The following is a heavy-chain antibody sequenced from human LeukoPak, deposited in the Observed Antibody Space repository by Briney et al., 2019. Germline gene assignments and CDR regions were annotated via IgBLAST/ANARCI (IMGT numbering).Heavy chain of an antibody. D-gene: IGHD3-22*01. J-gene: IGHJ4*02. V-gene: IGHV4-59*01. CDR2: IYYSGST. CDR1: GGSISSYY. CDR3: ARGQYSYYYDNSGCSY. Sequence: SETLSLTCTVSGGSISSYYWSWIRQPPGKGLEWIGYIYYSGSTNYNPSLKSRVTISVDTSKNQFSLKLSSVTAADTAVYYCARGQYSYYYDNSGCSYWGQGTLVTVSS.